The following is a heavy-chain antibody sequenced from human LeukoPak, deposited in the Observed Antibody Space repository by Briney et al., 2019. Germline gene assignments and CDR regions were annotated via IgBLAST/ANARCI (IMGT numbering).Heavy chain of an antibody. CDR2: IRGSGDTT. V-gene: IGHV3-23*01. CDR1: GFTFGNYV. D-gene: IGHD5-12*01. CDR3: AKDFTPLGYGALIDY. J-gene: IGHJ4*02. Sequence: GGSLRLSCAASGFTFGNYVMTWVRQAPGKGLEWVSLIRGSGDTTYYADSVTGRFTISRDNSRNMLYLQMNSLRAEDTAVYYCAKDFTPLGYGALIDYWGQGTLVTVSS.